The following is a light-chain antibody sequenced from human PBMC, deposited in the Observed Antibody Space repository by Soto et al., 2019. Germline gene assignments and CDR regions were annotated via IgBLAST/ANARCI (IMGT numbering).Light chain of an antibody. Sequence: IQMTQSPSSLSASVGDSVTGTCRASQSINIYLNWYQQKPGKAPTLLIYGASSLQSGVPSRFTGGGSRTDFTLTISILQPEDFATYYCQQSYRSPYTFGQGIKLEI. CDR2: GAS. CDR1: QSINIY. V-gene: IGKV1-39*01. J-gene: IGKJ2*01. CDR3: QQSYRSPYT.